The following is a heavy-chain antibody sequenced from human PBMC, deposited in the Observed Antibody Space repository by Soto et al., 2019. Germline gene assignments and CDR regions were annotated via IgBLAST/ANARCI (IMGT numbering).Heavy chain of an antibody. V-gene: IGHV3-33*01. D-gene: IGHD6-13*01. J-gene: IGHJ4*02. CDR2: IWYDGSNK. CDR3: AREGSSSWYYFDY. Sequence: QVQLVESGGGVVQPGRSLRLSCAASGFTFSSYGMHWVRQAPGKGLEWVAVIWYDGSNKYYADSVKGRFTISRDNSKNTLYLQMNSLRAEDTAVYCCAREGSSSWYYFDYWGQGTLVTVSS. CDR1: GFTFSSYG.